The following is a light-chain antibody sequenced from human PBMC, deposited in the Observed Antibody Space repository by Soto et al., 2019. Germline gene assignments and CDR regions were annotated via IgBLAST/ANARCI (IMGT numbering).Light chain of an antibody. CDR2: DVG. CDR1: RYDVGTYNY. CDR3: TSYTGAHPRFYV. J-gene: IGLJ1*01. Sequence: QSALAQPASVSGSPGQSITISCTGTRYDVGTYNYVSWYQHHPGQAPKLIIYDVGSRPSGVSHRFSGSKSGITASLAISGLQVEDEADYYCTSYTGAHPRFYVFGTGTKVTVL. V-gene: IGLV2-14*03.